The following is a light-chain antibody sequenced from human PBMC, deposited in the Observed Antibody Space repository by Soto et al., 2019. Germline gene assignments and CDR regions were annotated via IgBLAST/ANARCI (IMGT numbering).Light chain of an antibody. J-gene: IGLJ1*01. V-gene: IGLV2-23*02. CDR3: CSYAASYSSYF. CDR1: SSDVGNYKF. Sequence: QFALTQPASVSGPPGHSITISCTGSSSDVGNYKFVSLYQQYPGKAPKVMLYEVSKRPSGVSYRFSGSQSGNTASLTISGVQAEDEAAYYCCSYAASYSSYFFGTGTKVTVL. CDR2: EVS.